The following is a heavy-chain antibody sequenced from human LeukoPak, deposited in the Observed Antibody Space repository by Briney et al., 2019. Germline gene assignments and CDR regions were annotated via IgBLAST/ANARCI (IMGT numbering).Heavy chain of an antibody. D-gene: IGHD6-6*01. CDR1: GYTFTSYY. CDR2: INPSGGST. J-gene: IGHJ6*03. CDR3: ARSRYSSPYWDYYYYYYMDV. Sequence: ASVKVSCKASGYTFTSYYMHWVRQAPGQGLEWMGIINPSGGSTSYAQKFQGRVTMTRDMSTSTVYMELSSLRSEDTAVYYCARSRYSSPYWDYYYYYYMDVWGKGTTVTVSS. V-gene: IGHV1-46*01.